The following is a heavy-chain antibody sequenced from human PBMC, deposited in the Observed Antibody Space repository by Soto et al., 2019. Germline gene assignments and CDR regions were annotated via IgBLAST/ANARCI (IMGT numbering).Heavy chain of an antibody. J-gene: IGHJ4*02. CDR2: TYYRSKNYN. Sequence: PSQTLSLTCAISGDSVSSNSAAWNWIRQSPSRGLEWLGRTYYRSKNYNDYSVSVKSRITIIPDTSKNQFSLQLNSVTPEDTAVYYCARRGTLGGTFDYWGQGILVTVYS. V-gene: IGHV6-1*01. CDR3: ARRGTLGGTFDY. D-gene: IGHD1-26*01. CDR1: GDSVSSNSAA.